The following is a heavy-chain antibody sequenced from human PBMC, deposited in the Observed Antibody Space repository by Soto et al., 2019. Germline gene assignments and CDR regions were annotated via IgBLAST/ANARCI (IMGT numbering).Heavy chain of an antibody. V-gene: IGHV3-21*04. J-gene: IGHJ3*02. D-gene: IGHD1-26*01. CDR3: AKDFRELGPEAFDI. CDR1: GFSFNTYP. CDR2: ISSSSSHI. Sequence: LSLSCAASGFSFNTYPMHWVRQAPGKGLAWVSSISSSSSHIYYTDSVKGRFTISRDNAKNSLYLQMNSLKAEDTALYYCAKDFRELGPEAFDIWGHGTMVTVSS.